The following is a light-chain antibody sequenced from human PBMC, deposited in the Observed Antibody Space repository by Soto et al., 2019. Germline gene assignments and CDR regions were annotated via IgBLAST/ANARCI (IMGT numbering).Light chain of an antibody. CDR3: LQDFDSFPT. J-gene: IGKJ4*01. CDR2: GAS. V-gene: IGKV1-6*01. CDR1: QDIRND. Sequence: AIQMTQSPSSLSASVGDRVTITCRASQDIRNDLGWYQQRPGNAPKLLIYGASTLNSGVPARSSGSGSGTDFTLTISSLQPEDFASYYCLQDFDSFPTFGGGTKLEIK.